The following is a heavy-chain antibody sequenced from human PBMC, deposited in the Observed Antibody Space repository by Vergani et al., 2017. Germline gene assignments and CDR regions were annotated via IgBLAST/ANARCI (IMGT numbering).Heavy chain of an antibody. CDR1: GYSFTSYW. CDR2: IYPGDSDT. Sequence: VQLLQSGAEVKKPGESLKISCKGSGYSFTSYWIGWVRQMPGKGLEWMGSIYPGDSDTRYSPSFQGQVTISADKSISTAYLQWSSLKASDTAMYYCARPPIGGQWLSTDAFDIWGQGTMVTVSS. CDR3: ARPPIGGQWLSTDAFDI. J-gene: IGHJ3*02. V-gene: IGHV5-51*01. D-gene: IGHD6-19*01.